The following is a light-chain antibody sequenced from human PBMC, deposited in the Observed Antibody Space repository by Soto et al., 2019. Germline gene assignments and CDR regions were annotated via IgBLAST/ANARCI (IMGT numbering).Light chain of an antibody. CDR2: AAS. J-gene: IGKJ1*01. CDR1: QSISSY. Sequence: DIQMTQSPSSLSASVGDRVTITCRASQSISSYLNWYQQKPGKAPKVLIYAASSLQSGVPSRFSGIGSGTDFTLSISSLQPEDFATYYCQQSYNNPKTFGQGTKVDIK. V-gene: IGKV1-39*01. CDR3: QQSYNNPKT.